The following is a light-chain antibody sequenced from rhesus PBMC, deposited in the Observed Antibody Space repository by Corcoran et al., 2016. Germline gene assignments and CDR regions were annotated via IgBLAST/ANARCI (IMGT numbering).Light chain of an antibody. CDR2: YAT. V-gene: IGKV1-25*01. CDR1: QGIASY. Sequence: DIQMTQSPSSVSASVGDRVTITCRASQGIASYLAWYQQKPGKAPNLLIFYATTLQSGVPSRFSGSGSGTEFTLTLSSLQPEDFATYFCQQYYGLPTFGGGTKVEIK. CDR3: QQYYGLPT. J-gene: IGKJ4*01.